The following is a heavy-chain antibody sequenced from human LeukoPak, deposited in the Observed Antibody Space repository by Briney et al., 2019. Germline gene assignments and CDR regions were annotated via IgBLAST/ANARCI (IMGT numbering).Heavy chain of an antibody. J-gene: IGHJ1*01. V-gene: IGHV1-69*04. Sequence: SVKVSCKASGGTFSSYTISWVRQAPGQGLEWMGRIIPILGIANYAQKFQGRVTITADKSTSTAYMELSSLRSEDTAVYYCAREGRVVEVATGEYFQHWGQGTLVTVSS. D-gene: IGHD5-24*01. CDR1: GGTFSSYT. CDR2: IIPILGIA. CDR3: AREGRVVEVATGEYFQH.